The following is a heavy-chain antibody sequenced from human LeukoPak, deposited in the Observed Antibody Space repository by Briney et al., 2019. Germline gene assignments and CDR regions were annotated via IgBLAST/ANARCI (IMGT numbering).Heavy chain of an antibody. CDR2: INPNSGGT. D-gene: IGHD3-10*01. V-gene: IGHV1-2*02. CDR3: ARDFLRPGSYYYFDY. Sequence: GASVKVSCKASGYTFTGYYMHWVRQAPGQGLEWMGWINPNSGGTNYAQKFQGRVTMTRDTSIGTAYMELSRLRSDDTAVYYCARDFLRPGSYYYFDYWGQGTLVTVSS. CDR1: GYTFTGYY. J-gene: IGHJ4*02.